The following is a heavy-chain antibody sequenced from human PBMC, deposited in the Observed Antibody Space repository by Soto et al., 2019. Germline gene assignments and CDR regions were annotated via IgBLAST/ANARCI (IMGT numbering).Heavy chain of an antibody. J-gene: IGHJ4*02. CDR2: IWYDGSNE. Sequence: QVQLVESGGGVVQPGRSLRLSCAASGFTFSSYGMHWVRQAPGKGLEWVAVIWYDGSNENYADSVKGGFTISRDNSKNTQYLQMTSLRAEDTALYYCARDRRSSGWYDYFDYWGQGTLVTVSS. CDR3: ARDRRSSGWYDYFDY. CDR1: GFTFSSYG. D-gene: IGHD6-19*01. V-gene: IGHV3-33*01.